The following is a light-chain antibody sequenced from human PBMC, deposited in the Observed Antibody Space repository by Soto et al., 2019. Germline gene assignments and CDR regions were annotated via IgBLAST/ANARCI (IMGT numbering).Light chain of an antibody. Sequence: IQMTQSPSALSASVGDRVTITCRASQGISNYLAWFQQKPAKVPKRLIYGASSLQGGVPSRFSGSGSGTDFTLTISRLEPEDFAVYYCQQYGSSRWTFGQGTKVDIK. CDR1: QGISNY. CDR2: GAS. V-gene: IGKV1-17*03. J-gene: IGKJ1*01. CDR3: QQYGSSRWT.